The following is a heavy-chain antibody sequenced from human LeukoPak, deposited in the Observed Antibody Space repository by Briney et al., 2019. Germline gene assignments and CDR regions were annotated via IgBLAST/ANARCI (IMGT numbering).Heavy chain of an antibody. J-gene: IGHJ3*02. CDR3: AREYYYDSSGPGYDI. CDR1: GYTFTSHF. Sequence: ASVKVSCKASGYTFTSHFMHWVRQAPGQGLEWMGIINPRGGSTSYTQKFQGRVTMTRDTSTSTVYMELSSLRSEDTAVYYCAREYYYDSSGPGYDIWGQGTMVTVSS. V-gene: IGHV1-46*01. CDR2: INPRGGST. D-gene: IGHD3-22*01.